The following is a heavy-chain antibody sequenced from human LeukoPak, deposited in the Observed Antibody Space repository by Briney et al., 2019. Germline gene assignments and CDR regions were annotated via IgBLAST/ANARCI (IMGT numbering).Heavy chain of an antibody. Sequence: SETLSLTCAVSGGSISSSNWWSWVRQPPGKGLEWIGEIYHSGSTNYNPSLKSRVTISVDKSKNQFSLKLSSVTAADTAVYYCARDRGTPDYYDTSGYDYWGQGTLVTVSS. D-gene: IGHD3-22*01. CDR1: GGSISSSNW. V-gene: IGHV4-4*02. CDR2: IYHSGST. J-gene: IGHJ4*02. CDR3: ARDRGTPDYYDTSGYDY.